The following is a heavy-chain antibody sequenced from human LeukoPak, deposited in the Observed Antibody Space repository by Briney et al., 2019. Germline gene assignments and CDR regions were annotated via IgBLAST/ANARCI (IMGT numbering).Heavy chain of an antibody. CDR1: GGSFSGYY. CDR2: ISHSRNT. J-gene: IGHJ4*02. Sequence: SETLSLTCAVYGGSFSGYYWSWIRQPPGKRLEWIGEISHSRNTNYNPSLKSRVTISVDTSKNQFSLKVTSVTAADTAVYYCARARRDSGYYNVDYWGQGALVTVSS. D-gene: IGHD3-3*01. CDR3: ARARRDSGYYNVDY. V-gene: IGHV4-34*01.